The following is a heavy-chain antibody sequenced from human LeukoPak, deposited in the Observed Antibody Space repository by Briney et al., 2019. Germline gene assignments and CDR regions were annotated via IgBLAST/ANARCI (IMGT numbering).Heavy chain of an antibody. Sequence: PGGSLRLSCAASGFTVSSNYMSWVRQAPGKGLEGVSIIYSGGSTFYADSVKGRFTISRDNSKDTLYLQMNSLRAGDTAVYYCAKRGEITSLDYYYMGVWGKGTTVTMSS. J-gene: IGHJ6*03. D-gene: IGHD2-2*01. V-gene: IGHV3-53*05. CDR2: IYSGGST. CDR3: AKRGEITSLDYYYMGV. CDR1: GFTVSSNY.